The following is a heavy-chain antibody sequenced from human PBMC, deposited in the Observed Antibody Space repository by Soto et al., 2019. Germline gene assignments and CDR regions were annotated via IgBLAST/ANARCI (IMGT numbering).Heavy chain of an antibody. CDR1: GFTVSNNY. D-gene: IGHD6-19*01. CDR3: AREDIAVAGDDYYYYGMDV. CDR2: IFAGGGT. Sequence: GGSLRLSCAASGFTVSNNYMSWVRQAPGKGLEWVSVIFAGGGTYYADSVKGRFAISRHNSKNTLYLQMNSLRAEDTAVYYCAREDIAVAGDDYYYYGMDVWGQGTTVTVSS. V-gene: IGHV3-53*01. J-gene: IGHJ6*02.